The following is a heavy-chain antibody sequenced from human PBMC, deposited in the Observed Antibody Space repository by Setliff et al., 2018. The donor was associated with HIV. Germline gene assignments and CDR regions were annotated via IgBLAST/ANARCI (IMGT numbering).Heavy chain of an antibody. D-gene: IGHD3-10*01. CDR3: ARVVITMVRGVISAWFDP. CDR1: GGSISSYY. Sequence: PSETLSLTCTVSGGSISSYYWGWIRPPAGQGLEWIGRIYTSGSTNYNPSLKSRVTMSVDTSKNQFSLKLSSVTAADTAVYYCARVVITMVRGVISAWFDPWGQGTLVTVSS. V-gene: IGHV4-4*07. CDR2: IYTSGST. J-gene: IGHJ5*02.